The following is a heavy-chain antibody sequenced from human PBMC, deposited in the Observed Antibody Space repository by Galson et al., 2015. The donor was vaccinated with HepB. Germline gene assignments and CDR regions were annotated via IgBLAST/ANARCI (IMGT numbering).Heavy chain of an antibody. D-gene: IGHD2-15*01. CDR3: AGGYCSGDSCYFGGD. V-gene: IGHV4-59*01. J-gene: IGHJ4*02. CDR2: IYYSGST. CDR1: GGSISSYY. Sequence: ETLSLTCTVSGGSISSYYWSWIRQPPGKGLEWIGYIYYSGSTNYNPSLKSRVTISVDTSKNQFSLKLSSVTAADTTVYYCAGGYCSGDSCYFGGDWGQGTLVTVSS.